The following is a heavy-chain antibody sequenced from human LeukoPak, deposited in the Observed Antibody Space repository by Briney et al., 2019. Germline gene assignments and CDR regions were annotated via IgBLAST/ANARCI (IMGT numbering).Heavy chain of an antibody. CDR2: IRAKAHGETT. D-gene: IGHD2-8*01. Sequence: PGGSLRLSCTGSGFTFGDYALIWVRQAPGKGLDWVAFIRAKAHGETTEYAASVRGRFTISRDDYKSIGYLQMNSLQTADTGVYYCTRGVYAENYFDYWGQGTLVTVSS. CDR1: GFTFGDYA. V-gene: IGHV3-49*04. CDR3: TRGVYAENYFDY. J-gene: IGHJ4*02.